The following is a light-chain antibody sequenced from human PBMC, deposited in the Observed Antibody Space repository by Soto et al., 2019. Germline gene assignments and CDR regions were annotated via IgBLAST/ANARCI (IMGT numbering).Light chain of an antibody. CDR2: GAS. J-gene: IGKJ5*01. CDR3: QQYGSSPIT. CDR1: QFVSSRN. V-gene: IGKV3-20*01. Sequence: EIVLTQSPGTLSLSAGESATLLCRASQFVSSRNLAWYQQKPGQAPRLLIYGASSRATGIPDRFSGSGSGTDFTLTTTPLEPEDFAVYFCQQYGSSPITFGQGTRL.